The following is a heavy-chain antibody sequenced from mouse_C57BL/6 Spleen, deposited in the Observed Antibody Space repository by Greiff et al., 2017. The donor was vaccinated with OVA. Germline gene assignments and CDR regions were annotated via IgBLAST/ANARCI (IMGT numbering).Heavy chain of an antibody. J-gene: IGHJ4*01. CDR1: GFTFTDYY. CDR2: IRNKANGYTK. Sequence: EVQRVESGGGLVQPGGSLSLSCAASGFTFTDYYMSWVRQPPGQALEWLGFIRNKANGYTKEYSASVKGRFTISRDNSQSILYLQMNALRAEDSATYYCARAGDYYAMDYWGQGTSVTVSS. V-gene: IGHV7-3*01. CDR3: ARAGDYYAMDY.